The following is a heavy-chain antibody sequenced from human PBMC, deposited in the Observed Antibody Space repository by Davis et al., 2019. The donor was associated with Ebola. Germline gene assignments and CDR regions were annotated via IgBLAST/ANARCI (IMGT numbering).Heavy chain of an antibody. J-gene: IGHJ6*02. Sequence: ASVKVSCKASGYTFTSYGISWVRQAPGQGLEWMGWINPNSGGTNYAQKFQGWVTMTRDKSISTAYMELSRLRSDDTAVYYCARVYDYHYGMDVWGQGTTVTVSS. CDR2: INPNSGGT. D-gene: IGHD5-12*01. CDR1: GYTFTSYG. V-gene: IGHV1-2*04. CDR3: ARVYDYHYGMDV.